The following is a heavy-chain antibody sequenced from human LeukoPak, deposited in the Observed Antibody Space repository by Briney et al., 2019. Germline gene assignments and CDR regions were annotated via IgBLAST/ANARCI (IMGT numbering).Heavy chain of an antibody. D-gene: IGHD2-2*01. J-gene: IGHJ4*02. CDR2: FDPDDGET. Sequence: ASVKVPCKVSGYSLTELSMHWVRQAPGKGLEWMVCFDPDDGETPLFAQKFQGRVSMTEDTSTDTAYMELSSLTSEDTAVYYCVTGTIYCSSCSHDYWGQGTLVTVSS. V-gene: IGHV1-24*01. CDR3: VTGTIYCSSCSHDY. CDR1: GYSLTELS.